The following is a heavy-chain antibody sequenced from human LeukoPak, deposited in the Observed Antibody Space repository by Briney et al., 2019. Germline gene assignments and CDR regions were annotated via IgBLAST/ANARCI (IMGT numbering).Heavy chain of an antibody. CDR1: GGSISSGSYY. V-gene: IGHV4-61*02. CDR2: IYTSGST. D-gene: IGHD3-10*01. J-gene: IGHJ4*02. CDR3: ARYAGWRFGDQKGYYFDY. Sequence: KTSETLSLTCTVSGGSISSGSYYWSWIRQPAGKGLEWIGRIYTSGSTNYNPSLKSRVTISVDTSKNQFSLKLSSVTAADTAVYYCARYAGWRFGDQKGYYFDYWGQGTLVTVSS.